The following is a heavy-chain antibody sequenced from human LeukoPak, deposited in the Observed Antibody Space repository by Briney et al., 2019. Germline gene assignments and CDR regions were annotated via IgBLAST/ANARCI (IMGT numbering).Heavy chain of an antibody. J-gene: IGHJ4*02. D-gene: IGHD3-3*01. CDR2: IYYSGSI. V-gene: IGHV4-39*01. CDR3: AIHSRQLRFFVF. CDR1: ARFISTSSYY. Sequence: SSETLSLTCTVSARFISTSSYYWGWLREPPGKGLEWTANIYYSGSIYSNPSLKSRVTISVDTSKNQFSLKLYSVTAADTAVYCCAIHSRQLRFFVFWGQGTRVTVSP.